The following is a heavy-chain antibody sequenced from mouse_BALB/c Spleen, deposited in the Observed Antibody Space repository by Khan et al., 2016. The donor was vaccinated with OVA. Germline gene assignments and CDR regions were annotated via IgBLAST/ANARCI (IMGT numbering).Heavy chain of an antibody. Sequence: QIQLVQSGPELKKPGETVRISCKASGYTFTTAGIQWVQKMPGKGLKWIGWINTHSGVPKYAEDFKGRFAFSLEISVNTAYLQITNLKNEDTATCFCARGRPPYYRTDAGAMENWGQEPSATVSS. D-gene: IGHD2-12*01. J-gene: IGHJ4*01. CDR2: INTHSGVP. V-gene: IGHV9-4*02. CDR1: GYTFTTAG. CDR3: ARGRPPYYRTDAGAMEN.